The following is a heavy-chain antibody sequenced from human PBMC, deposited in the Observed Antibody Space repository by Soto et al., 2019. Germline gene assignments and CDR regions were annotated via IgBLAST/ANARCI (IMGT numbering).Heavy chain of an antibody. J-gene: IGHJ5*02. CDR2: IDPSDSYT. V-gene: IGHV5-10-1*01. D-gene: IGHD6-13*01. Sequence: EVQLVQSGAEVKKPGESLRISCKGSGYSFTSYWIYWVRQMPGKGLEWMGRIDPSDSYTNYSPSFQGHVTISADKSISTAYLQWSSLKASDTAMYYCARRHSSSSASDPWGQGTLVTVSS. CDR3: ARRHSSSSASDP. CDR1: GYSFTSYW.